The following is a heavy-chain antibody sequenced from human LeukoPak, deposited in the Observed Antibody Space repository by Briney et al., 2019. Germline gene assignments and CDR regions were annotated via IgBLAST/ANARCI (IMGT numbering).Heavy chain of an antibody. V-gene: IGHV3-7*01. CDR3: ARVRAAGTGGFDY. CDR1: GFTFSSYA. D-gene: IGHD6-13*01. J-gene: IGHJ4*02. CDR2: IKQDGSEK. Sequence: GGSLRLSCAASGFTFSSYAMSWVRQAPGKGLEWVANIKQDGSEKYYVDSVKGRFTISRDNAKNSLYLQMNSLRAEDTAVYYCARVRAAGTGGFDYWGQGTLVTVSS.